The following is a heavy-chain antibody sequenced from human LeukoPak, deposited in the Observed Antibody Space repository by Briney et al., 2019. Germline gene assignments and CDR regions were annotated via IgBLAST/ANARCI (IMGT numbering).Heavy chain of an antibody. CDR3: AREDQQLPDY. Sequence: GGALRLSCTASGFTFNSYAMHWVRQSPGKGLEWVAVISKDGSNKYCVDSVKGRFTISRDNSMNTVCLQMSSLRPDDTAVYYCAREDQQLPDYWGQGTLVTVSS. V-gene: IGHV3-30-3*01. CDR1: GFTFNSYA. D-gene: IGHD2-2*01. CDR2: ISKDGSNK. J-gene: IGHJ4*02.